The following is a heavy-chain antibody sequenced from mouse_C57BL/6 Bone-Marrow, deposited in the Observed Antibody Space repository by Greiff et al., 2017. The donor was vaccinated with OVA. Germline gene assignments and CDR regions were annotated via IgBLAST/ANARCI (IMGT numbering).Heavy chain of an antibody. CDR2: IDPSDSYT. J-gene: IGHJ2*01. CDR1: GYTFTSYW. V-gene: IGHV1-50*01. Sequence: QVQLQQPGAELVKPGASVKLSCKASGYTFTSYWMQWVKQRPGQGLEWIGEIDPSDSYTNYNQKFKGKATLTVDTSSSTAYMQLSSLTSEDSAVYYCALFDYWGQGTTLTVSS. CDR3: ALFDY.